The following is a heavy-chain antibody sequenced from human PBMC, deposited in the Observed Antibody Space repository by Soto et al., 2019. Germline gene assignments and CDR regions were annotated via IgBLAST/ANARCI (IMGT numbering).Heavy chain of an antibody. Sequence: ASVKVSWKVSGYTLTELSMHWVRQAPGKGLEWMGGFDPEDGETIYAQKFQGRVTMTEDTSTDTAYMELSSLRSEDTAVYYCATIHRINWNDLYYYYYGMDVWGQGTTVTVSS. CDR2: FDPEDGET. D-gene: IGHD1-20*01. J-gene: IGHJ6*02. CDR1: GYTLTELS. CDR3: ATIHRINWNDLYYYYYGMDV. V-gene: IGHV1-24*01.